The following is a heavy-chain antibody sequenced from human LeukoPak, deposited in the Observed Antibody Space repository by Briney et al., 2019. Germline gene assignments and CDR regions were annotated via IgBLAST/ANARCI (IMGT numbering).Heavy chain of an antibody. CDR2: IKQDGSEK. V-gene: IGHV3-7*01. CDR3: ARDGSRYSYIAYYYYGMDV. D-gene: IGHD2-15*01. J-gene: IGHJ6*02. CDR1: GFTFSSYW. Sequence: GGSLRLSCAASGFTFSSYWMSWVRQAPGKGLEWVANIKQDGSEKYYADSVKGRFTISRDNSKNTLYLQMNSLRAEDTAVYYCARDGSRYSYIAYYYYGMDVWGQGTTVTVSS.